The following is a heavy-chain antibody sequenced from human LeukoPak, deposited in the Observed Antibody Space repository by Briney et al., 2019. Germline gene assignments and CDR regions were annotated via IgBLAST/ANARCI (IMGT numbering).Heavy chain of an antibody. CDR3: AKTLAAAGSDY. CDR2: ISYDGSNK. V-gene: IGHV3-30-3*02. D-gene: IGHD6-13*01. Sequence: GGSLRLSCAASGFTFSSYAMHWVRQAPGKGLEWVAVISYDGSNKYYADSVKGRFTISRDNSKNTLYLQMNSLRAEDTAVYYCAKTLAAAGSDYWGQGTLVTVSS. CDR1: GFTFSSYA. J-gene: IGHJ4*02.